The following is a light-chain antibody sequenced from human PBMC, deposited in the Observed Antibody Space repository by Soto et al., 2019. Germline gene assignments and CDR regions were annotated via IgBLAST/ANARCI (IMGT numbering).Light chain of an antibody. J-gene: IGKJ5*01. CDR2: DAS. CDR1: QSVSSY. V-gene: IGKV3-11*01. CDR3: QQRSNWAIN. Sequence: EIVLTQSPATLSLSPGEKATLSCRACQSVSSYLAWYQQKPGQAPRLLIYDASNRATGIPARFSGSGSGTDFTLTISSLEPEDFAVYYCQQRSNWAINFGQGTRLEIK.